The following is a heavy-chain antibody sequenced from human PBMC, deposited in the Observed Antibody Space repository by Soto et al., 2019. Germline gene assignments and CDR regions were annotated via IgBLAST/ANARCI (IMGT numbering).Heavy chain of an antibody. V-gene: IGHV4-39*01. D-gene: IGHD6-13*01. CDR3: ARRKQQLVLGWFDP. Sequence: QLQLQESGPGLVKPSETLSLTCTVSGGSISSSSYYWGWIRQPPGKGLEWIGSIYYSGSTYYNPSLKCRVTISVDTSKNQFALKLSSVTAADTAGYYCARRKQQLVLGWFDPWGQGTLVTVSS. J-gene: IGHJ5*02. CDR2: IYYSGST. CDR1: GGSISSSSYY.